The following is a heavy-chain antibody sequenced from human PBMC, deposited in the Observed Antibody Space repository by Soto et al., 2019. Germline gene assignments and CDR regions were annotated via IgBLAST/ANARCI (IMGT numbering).Heavy chain of an antibody. CDR2: IHRDEIEK. J-gene: IGHJ6*02. V-gene: IGHV3-7*01. CDR3: AGGNALDV. CDR1: TFPFSTYW. Sequence: GGSLRLSCAASTFPFSTYWMTWVRQAPGKGLEWVANIHRDEIEKYYMDSVKGRFTISRDNAKNSLYLQMTSLRAEDTAVYYCAGGNALDVWGQGTTVTVSS.